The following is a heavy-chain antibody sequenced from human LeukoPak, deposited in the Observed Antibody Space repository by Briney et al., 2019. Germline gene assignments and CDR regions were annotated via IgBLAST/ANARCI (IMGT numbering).Heavy chain of an antibody. V-gene: IGHV3-7*01. CDR2: IKQDGSEK. J-gene: IGHJ5*02. D-gene: IGHD6-13*01. Sequence: GGSLRLSCVASGFTFSDSWMSWVRQVPGKGLQWVANIKQDGSEKYYVDSVKGRFTISRDNAKNSLYLQMNSLRAEDTAVYYCARDIKLGSSWYSGWFDPWGQGTLVTVSS. CDR1: GFTFSDSW. CDR3: ARDIKLGSSWYSGWFDP.